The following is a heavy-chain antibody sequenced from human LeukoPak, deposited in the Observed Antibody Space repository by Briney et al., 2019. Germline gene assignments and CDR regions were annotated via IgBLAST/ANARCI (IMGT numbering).Heavy chain of an antibody. CDR2: ISGSGGGT. J-gene: IGHJ6*03. V-gene: IGHV3-23*01. CDR1: GFPFSSYA. Sequence: GGSLRLSCAASGFPFSSYAMKWVRQAAGKGLEWVSGISGSGGGTFYGASAKGRFTISRDNAKDSLYLQMNSLRAEDTAVYYCARMDYDILTGYYASNYYYYYMDVWGKGTTVTVSS. CDR3: ARMDYDILTGYYASNYYYYYMDV. D-gene: IGHD3-9*01.